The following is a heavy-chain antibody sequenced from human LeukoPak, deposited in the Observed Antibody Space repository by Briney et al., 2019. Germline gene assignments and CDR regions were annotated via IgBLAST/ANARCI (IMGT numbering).Heavy chain of an antibody. CDR3: AALPGYGDYGSYYYYYMDV. D-gene: IGHD4-17*01. CDR1: GYTFTSYD. J-gene: IGHJ6*03. Sequence: GASVKVSCKASGYTFTSYDINWVRQATGQGLEWMGWMNPNSGNTGYAQKFQGRVTITRNTSISTAYMELSSLRSEDTAVYYCAALPGYGDYGSYYYYYMDVWGKGTTVTVSS. V-gene: IGHV1-8*03. CDR2: MNPNSGNT.